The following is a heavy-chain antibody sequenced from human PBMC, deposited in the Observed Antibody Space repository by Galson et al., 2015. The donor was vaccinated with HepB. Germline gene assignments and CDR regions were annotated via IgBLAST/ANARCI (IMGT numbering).Heavy chain of an antibody. J-gene: IGHJ4*02. D-gene: IGHD5-18*01. CDR1: GYIFTNYD. V-gene: IGHV1-3*04. CDR2: INTDNGNT. CDR3: ARGAFGNYGYDY. Sequence: SVKVSCKASGYIFTNYDMHWVRQAPGQRLEWMGWINTDNGNTKYSQRFQGRVTITRDTSASTAYMELSSLRSEDTAVYYCARGAFGNYGYDYWGQGTLVTVSS.